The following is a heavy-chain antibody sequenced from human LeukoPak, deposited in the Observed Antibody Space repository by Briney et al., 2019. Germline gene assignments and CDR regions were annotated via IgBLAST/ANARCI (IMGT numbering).Heavy chain of an antibody. CDR2: IYYSGST. J-gene: IGHJ4*02. CDR3: ARVVHDYVWGSYRTFDY. CDR1: GGSISSYY. Sequence: SETLSLTCTVSGGSISSYYWSWIRQPPGKGLEWIGYIYYSGSTNYNPSLKSRVTISVDTSKNQFSLKLSSVTAADTAVYYCARVVHDYVWGSYRTFDYWGQGTLVTVSS. D-gene: IGHD3-16*02. V-gene: IGHV4-59*12.